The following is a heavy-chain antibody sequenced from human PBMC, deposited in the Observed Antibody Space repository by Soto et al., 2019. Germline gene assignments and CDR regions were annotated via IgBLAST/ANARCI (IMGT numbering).Heavy chain of an antibody. V-gene: IGHV3-23*01. CDR2: ISGSGGST. CDR3: AKDYDDILTGYPGDDAFDI. CDR1: GFTFSSYA. J-gene: IGHJ3*02. Sequence: HPGGSLRLSCAASGFTFSSYAMSWVRQAPGKGLEWVSAISGSGGSTYYADSVKGRFTISRDNSKNTLYLQMNSLRAEDTAVYYCAKDYDDILTGYPGDDAFDIWGQGTMVTVSS. D-gene: IGHD3-9*01.